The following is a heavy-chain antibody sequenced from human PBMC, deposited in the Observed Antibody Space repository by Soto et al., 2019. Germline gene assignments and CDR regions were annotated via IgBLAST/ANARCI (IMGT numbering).Heavy chain of an antibody. V-gene: IGHV5-51*01. CDR3: ARQLRYFDWLYNDAFDI. J-gene: IGHJ3*02. Sequence: GESQQISGKGSGCSFTSSWIGWVRQMPGKGLEWMGIIYPGDSDTRYSPSFQGQVTISADKSISTAYLQWSSLKASDTAMYYCARQLRYFDWLYNDAFDIWGQGTMVTVSS. CDR2: IYPGDSDT. CDR1: GCSFTSSW. D-gene: IGHD3-9*01.